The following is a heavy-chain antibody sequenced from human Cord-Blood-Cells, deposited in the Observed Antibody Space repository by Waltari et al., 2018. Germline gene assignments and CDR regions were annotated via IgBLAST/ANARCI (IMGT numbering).Heavy chain of an antibody. Sequence: QLQLVQSGAAVKKPGASVKVSCKASGYTFTSYDINWVRQATGQGLEWMGWMNPNIVNTGDAQKFQGRVTMTRNTSRSTAYMERRSLRSEDTAVYYCARAHDFWSGYQEGDYWGQGTLVTVSS. CDR2: MNPNIVNT. J-gene: IGHJ4*02. V-gene: IGHV1-8*01. CDR3: ARAHDFWSGYQEGDY. D-gene: IGHD3-3*01. CDR1: GYTFTSYD.